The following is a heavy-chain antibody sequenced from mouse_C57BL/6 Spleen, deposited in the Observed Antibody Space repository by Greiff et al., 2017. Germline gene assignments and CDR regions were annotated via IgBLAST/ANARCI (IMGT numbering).Heavy chain of an antibody. CDR2: ISGGGGNT. CDR3: ARQNYGSSYGYFDV. Sequence: EVMLVESGGGLVKPGGSLKLSCAASGFTFSSYTMSWVRQTPEKRLEWVATISGGGGNTYYPDSVKGRFTISRDNAKNTLYLQMSSLRSEDTALYYCARQNYGSSYGYFDVWGTGTTVTVSS. CDR1: GFTFSSYT. J-gene: IGHJ1*03. D-gene: IGHD1-1*01. V-gene: IGHV5-9*01.